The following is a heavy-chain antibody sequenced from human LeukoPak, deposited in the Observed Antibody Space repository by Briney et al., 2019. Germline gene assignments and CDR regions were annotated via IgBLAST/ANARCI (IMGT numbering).Heavy chain of an antibody. CDR3: ARDFWSGYSISFDY. V-gene: IGHV4-38-2*02. J-gene: IGHJ4*02. CDR2: IYHSGST. CDR1: GYSITSGYY. D-gene: IGHD3-3*01. Sequence: SETLSLTCGVSGYSITSGYYWGWIRQPPGKGLEWIGSIYHSGSTYYNPSLKSRVTMSVDTSKNQFSLKLSSVTAADTAVYYCARDFWSGYSISFDYWGQGTLVTVSS.